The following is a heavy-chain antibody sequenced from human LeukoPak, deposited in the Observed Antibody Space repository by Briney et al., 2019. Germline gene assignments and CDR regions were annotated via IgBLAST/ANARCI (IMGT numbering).Heavy chain of an antibody. CDR3: ATDYRSYDYVCGSYSY. CDR1: GYTLTELS. CDR2: FDPEDGET. D-gene: IGHD3-16*01. J-gene: IGHJ4*02. V-gene: IGHV1-24*01. Sequence: EASVKVSCKVSGYTLTELSMHWVRQAPGKGLEWMGGFDPEDGETIYAQKFQGRVTMTEDTSTDTAYMELSSLRSEDTAVYYCATDYRSYDYVCGSYSYWGQGTLVTVSS.